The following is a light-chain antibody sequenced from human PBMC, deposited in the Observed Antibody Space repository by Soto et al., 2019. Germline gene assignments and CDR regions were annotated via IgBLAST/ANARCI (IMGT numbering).Light chain of an antibody. CDR2: GAS. V-gene: IGKV3-20*01. CDR3: QHYRTS. CDR1: QSVSSSY. J-gene: IGKJ4*01. Sequence: EIVLTQSPGTLSLSPGERATLSCRASQSVSSSYLAWYQQKPGQAPRQLIYGASSRATGIPDRFSGSGSGTDFTLTITRLEPEHFALYYCQHYRTSFGGGTRVEIK.